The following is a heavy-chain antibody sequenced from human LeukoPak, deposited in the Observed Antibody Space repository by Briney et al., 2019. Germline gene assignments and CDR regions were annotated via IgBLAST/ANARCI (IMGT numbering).Heavy chain of an antibody. CDR3: AKERWGSSRLAFSVEVNWFDP. CDR2: ISYDGSNK. CDR1: GFTFSSYA. V-gene: IGHV3-30*04. J-gene: IGHJ5*02. D-gene: IGHD3-3*02. Sequence: PGRSLRLSCAASGFTFSSYAMHWVRQAPGKGLEWVAVISYDGSNKYYADSVKGRFTISRDNSKNTLYLQMNSLRAEDTAVYYCAKERWGSSRLAFSVEVNWFDPWGQGTLVTVSS.